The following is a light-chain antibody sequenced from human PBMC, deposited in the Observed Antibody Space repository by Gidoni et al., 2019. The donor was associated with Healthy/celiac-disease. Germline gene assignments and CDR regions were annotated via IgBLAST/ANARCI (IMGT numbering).Light chain of an antibody. CDR2: DAS. CDR1: QSVSSY. CDR3: QQRRNRTPWT. Sequence: ILLPLPPATLPLSPGERSTLSCRASQSVSSYLAWDQQKHGQAPRLLIYDASNRATGSPARFSGSGCGTDFTLTISSRGPEDYAVYYYQQRRNRTPWTFXQXTKVEIK. V-gene: IGKV3-11*01. J-gene: IGKJ1*01.